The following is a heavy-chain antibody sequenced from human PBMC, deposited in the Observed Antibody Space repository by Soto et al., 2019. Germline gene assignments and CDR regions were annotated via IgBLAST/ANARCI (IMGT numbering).Heavy chain of an antibody. CDR2: IYYSGST. CDR1: GGSISSGDYY. V-gene: IGHV4-30-4*01. J-gene: IGHJ4*02. D-gene: IGHD2-8*01. CDR3: ARDGYCTNGVCYTVFDY. Sequence: QVQLQESGPGLVKPSQTLSLTCTVSGGSISSGDYYWSWIRQPPGKGLEWIGYIYYSGSTYYNPYPKXRXTXSXXTSKNQFSLKLSAVTAADTAVYYCARDGYCTNGVCYTVFDYWGQGTLVTVSS.